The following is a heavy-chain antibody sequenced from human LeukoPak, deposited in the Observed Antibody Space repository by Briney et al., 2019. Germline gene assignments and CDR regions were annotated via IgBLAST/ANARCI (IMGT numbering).Heavy chain of an antibody. Sequence: ASVKVSCKASGYTFTSYGISWVRQAPGQGLEWMGWISAYNGNTNYVQKLQGRVTMTTDTSTSTAYMELRSLRSDDTAVYYCARDTGGYSSSWYAGIYYYYYYMDVWGKGTTVTVSS. V-gene: IGHV1-18*01. CDR3: ARDTGGYSSSWYAGIYYYYYYMDV. CDR1: GYTFTSYG. CDR2: ISAYNGNT. D-gene: IGHD6-13*01. J-gene: IGHJ6*03.